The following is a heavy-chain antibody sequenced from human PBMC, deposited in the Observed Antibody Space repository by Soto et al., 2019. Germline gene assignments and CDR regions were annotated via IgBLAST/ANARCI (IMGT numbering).Heavy chain of an antibody. CDR3: AKILSTVTTYYYGMDA. V-gene: IGHV3-23*01. D-gene: IGHD4-17*01. CDR1: GFSFSTYP. CDR2: ISGSGDKT. J-gene: IGHJ6*02. Sequence: GSLRLSYAASGFSFSTYPMVWVRQAPGKRLEAVSSISGSGDKTYYKDSVKGRFTISRDNSKNTVDLQMSSLRPEDTAVYYCAKILSTVTTYYYGMDAWGQGTTVTVSS.